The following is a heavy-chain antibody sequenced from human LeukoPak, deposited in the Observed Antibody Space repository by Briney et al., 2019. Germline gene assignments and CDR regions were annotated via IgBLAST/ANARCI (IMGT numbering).Heavy chain of an antibody. CDR1: GFTFSSYG. J-gene: IGHJ4*02. D-gene: IGHD3-22*01. Sequence: GGSLRLSCAASGFTFSSYGMHWVRQAPGKGLEWVSSISSSSSYIYYADSVKGRFTISRDNAKNSLYLRMNSLRAEDTAVYYCARETYYYDSSGYLPHPFDYWGQGTLVTVSS. CDR2: ISSSSSYI. V-gene: IGHV3-21*01. CDR3: ARETYYYDSSGYLPHPFDY.